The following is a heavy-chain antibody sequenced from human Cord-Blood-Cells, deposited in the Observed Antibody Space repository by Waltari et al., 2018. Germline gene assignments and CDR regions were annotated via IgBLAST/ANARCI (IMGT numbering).Heavy chain of an antibody. CDR3: ASHPSWGERYSDY. CDR1: GGSFSGYY. D-gene: IGHD6-13*01. Sequence: QVQLQQWGAGLLKPSETLSLTCAVYGGSFSGYYWSWIRQPPGKGLEWIGEINHSGSTSYNPSLKCRGTISVDSAKNQFSLKLSSVTAADTAVYYCASHPSWGERYSDYWGQGTLVTVSS. J-gene: IGHJ4*02. CDR2: INHSGST. V-gene: IGHV4-34*01.